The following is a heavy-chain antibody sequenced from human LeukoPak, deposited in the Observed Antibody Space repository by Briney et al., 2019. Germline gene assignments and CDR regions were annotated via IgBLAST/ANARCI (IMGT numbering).Heavy chain of an antibody. Sequence: GGSLRLSCAASGFTFSSYSMNWVRQAPGKGPEWVSSISSSSSYIYYADSVKGRFTISRDNAKNSLYLQMNSLRAEDAAVYYCARGRIQLWRSDYYYMDVWAKGPRSPSP. CDR1: GFTFSSYS. D-gene: IGHD5-18*01. J-gene: IGHJ6*03. V-gene: IGHV3-21*01. CDR2: ISSSSSYI. CDR3: ARGRIQLWRSDYYYMDV.